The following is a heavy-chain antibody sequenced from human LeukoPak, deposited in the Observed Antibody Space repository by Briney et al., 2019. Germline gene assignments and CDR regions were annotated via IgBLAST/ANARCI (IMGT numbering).Heavy chain of an antibody. CDR1: GCTFSSYS. CDR3: ARDKVVPAAGWFDP. J-gene: IGHJ5*02. D-gene: IGHD2-2*01. Sequence: VGSLRLSCAASGCTFSSYSMNWGRQAPGKGVEWVSAIRSSSSYIYYADSVKGRFTIYRDNAKNSLYLQMNSLRAEDTAVYYCARDKVVPAAGWFDPWGQGTLVTVSS. CDR2: IRSSSSYI. V-gene: IGHV3-21*01.